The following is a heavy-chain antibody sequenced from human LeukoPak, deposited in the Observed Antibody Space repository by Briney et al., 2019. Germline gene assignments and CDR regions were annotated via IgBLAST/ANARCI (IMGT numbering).Heavy chain of an antibody. V-gene: IGHV4-4*07. D-gene: IGHD3-22*01. CDR1: GGSISSYY. CDR3: ARGRAYDSSGYYGYYFDY. Sequence: SETLSLTCTVSGGSISSYYWSWIRQPAGKGLEWIGRIYTSGSTIYNPSLKSRVTMSVDTSKNQFSLKLSSVTAADTAVYYCARGRAYDSSGYYGYYFDYWGQGTLVTVSS. CDR2: IYTSGST. J-gene: IGHJ4*02.